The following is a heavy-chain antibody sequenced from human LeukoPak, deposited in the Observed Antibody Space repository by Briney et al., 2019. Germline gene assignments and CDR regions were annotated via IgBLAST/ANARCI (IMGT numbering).Heavy chain of an antibody. J-gene: IGHJ4*02. V-gene: IGHV3-30*02. CDR1: GFTFSSYG. CDR2: IRYDGSNK. Sequence: GGSLRLSCAASGFTFSSYGMYWVRQAPGKGLEWVAFIRYDGSNKYYADSVKGRFTVSRDNSKNTLYLQMKSLRAEDTAVYYCARYGGDLGVAFDYWGQGTLVPVSS. D-gene: IGHD2-21*02. CDR3: ARYGGDLGVAFDY.